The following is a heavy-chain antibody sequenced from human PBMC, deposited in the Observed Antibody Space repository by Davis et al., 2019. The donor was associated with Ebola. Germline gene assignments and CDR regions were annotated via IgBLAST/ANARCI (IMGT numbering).Heavy chain of an antibody. V-gene: IGHV3-23*01. Sequence: SLKIPCAAPGFTFSSYAMSWVRQAPGKGLEWVSAISGSGGSTYHADSVKGRFTITRDNAKNSLYLQMNSLRAEDTAVYYYASPGGKANWGQGTLVTVSS. D-gene: IGHD3-16*01. J-gene: IGHJ4*02. CDR1: GFTFSSYA. CDR2: ISGSGGST. CDR3: ASPGGKAN.